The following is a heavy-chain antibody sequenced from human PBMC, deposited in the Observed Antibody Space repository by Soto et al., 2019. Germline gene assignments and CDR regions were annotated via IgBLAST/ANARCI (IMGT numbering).Heavy chain of an antibody. Sequence: QVTLKQSGPVLVKPTEPLTLRCTAQGLSITDSAMGVSWIRQPPGQPLEWLAHIDSSCEKSYRTFMKSRLAISKDTSKSQIVLNMTNMDPADTATYYCARRHLAVAVSPWFDPWGQGIPVTVSS. J-gene: IGHJ5*02. CDR3: ARRHLAVAVSPWFDP. CDR2: IDSSCEK. V-gene: IGHV2-26*01. CDR1: GLSITDSAMG. D-gene: IGHD6-19*01.